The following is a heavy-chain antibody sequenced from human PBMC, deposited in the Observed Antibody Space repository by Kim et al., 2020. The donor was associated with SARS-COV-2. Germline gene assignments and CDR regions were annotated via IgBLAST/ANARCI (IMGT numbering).Heavy chain of an antibody. J-gene: IGHJ5*02. CDR1: GGSISSSSYY. V-gene: IGHV4-39*01. Sequence: SETLSLTCTVSGGSISSSSYYWGWIRQPPGKGLEWIGSIYYSGSTYYNPSLKSRVTISVDTSKNQFSLKLSSVTAADTAVYYCARHLLVVAATPGGYSYTYNWFDPWGQGTLVTVSS. D-gene: IGHD2-15*01. CDR2: IYYSGST. CDR3: ARHLLVVAATPGGYSYTYNWFDP.